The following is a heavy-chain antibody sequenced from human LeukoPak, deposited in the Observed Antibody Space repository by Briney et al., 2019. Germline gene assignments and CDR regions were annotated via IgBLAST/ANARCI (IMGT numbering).Heavy chain of an antibody. D-gene: IGHD2-21*01. CDR3: ARNPAYCGGDCPYYYYYYMDV. CDR2: IYYSGST. J-gene: IGHJ6*03. Sequence: SETLSLTCAVSGYSISSGYYWGWIRQPPGQGLEWIGYIYYSGSTNYNPSLKSRVTISVDTSKNQFSLKLSSVTAADTAVYYCARNPAYCGGDCPYYYYYYMDVWGKGTTVTVSS. CDR1: GYSISSGYY. V-gene: IGHV4-61*01.